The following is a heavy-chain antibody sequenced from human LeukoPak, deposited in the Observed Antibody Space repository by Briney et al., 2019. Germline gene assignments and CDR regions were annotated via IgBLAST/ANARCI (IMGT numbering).Heavy chain of an antibody. CDR3: ARGPITMIVVVPTPSYYMDV. D-gene: IGHD3-22*01. Sequence: GGSLRLSCAASGFTFSSYAMHWVRQAPGKGLEYVSAISSNGGSTYYANSVKGRFTISRDNSKNTLYLQMGSLRAEDMAVYYCARGPITMIVVVPTPSYYMDVWGKGTTVTVSS. CDR1: GFTFSSYA. J-gene: IGHJ6*03. CDR2: ISSNGGST. V-gene: IGHV3-64*01.